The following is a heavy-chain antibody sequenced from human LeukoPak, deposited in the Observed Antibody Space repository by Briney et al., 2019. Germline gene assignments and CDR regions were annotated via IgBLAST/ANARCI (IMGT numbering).Heavy chain of an antibody. Sequence: PGRSLRLSCAASGFTFSSYGMHWVRQAPGKGLEWVGRIKSKTDGGTTDYAAPVKGRFTISRDDSKNTLYLQMNSLKTEDTAVYYCTTISYRTRYCSSTSCYQLDYWGQGTLVTVSS. D-gene: IGHD2-2*01. CDR1: GFTFSSYG. V-gene: IGHV3-15*01. J-gene: IGHJ4*02. CDR2: IKSKTDGGTT. CDR3: TTISYRTRYCSSTSCYQLDY.